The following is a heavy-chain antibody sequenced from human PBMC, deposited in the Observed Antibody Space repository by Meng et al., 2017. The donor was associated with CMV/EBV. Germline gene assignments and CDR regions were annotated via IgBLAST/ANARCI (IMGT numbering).Heavy chain of an antibody. CDR3: ARGYSSSWYDY. Sequence: GESLKISCAASEFTFSTYAMHWVRQAPGQGLEWMGWINPNSGGTNYAQKFQGRVTMTRDTSISTAYMELSRLRSDDTAVYYCARGYSSSWYDYWGQGTLVTVSS. V-gene: IGHV1-2*02. J-gene: IGHJ4*02. D-gene: IGHD6-13*01. CDR1: EFTFSTYA. CDR2: INPNSGGT.